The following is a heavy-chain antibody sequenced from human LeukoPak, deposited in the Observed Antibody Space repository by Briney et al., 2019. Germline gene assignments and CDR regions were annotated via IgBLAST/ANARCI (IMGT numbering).Heavy chain of an antibody. V-gene: IGHV3-66*01. Sequence: PGGSLRLSCAASGLTISSNYMSWVRQAPGKGLEWVSVIYSGGSTYYADSVKGRFTISRDNSKNTLYLQMNSLRAEDTAVYYCARDRYCSGGSCRIPDAFDIWGQGTMVTVSS. J-gene: IGHJ3*02. CDR3: ARDRYCSGGSCRIPDAFDI. D-gene: IGHD2-15*01. CDR1: GLTISSNY. CDR2: IYSGGST.